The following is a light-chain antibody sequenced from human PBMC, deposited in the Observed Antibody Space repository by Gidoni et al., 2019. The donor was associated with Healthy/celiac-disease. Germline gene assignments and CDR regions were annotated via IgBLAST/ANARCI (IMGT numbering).Light chain of an antibody. CDR3: QQRSNWPPLT. V-gene: IGKV3-11*01. J-gene: IGKJ4*01. CDR1: QSVSSY. CDR2: DAS. Sequence: EIVFTQSPATPSLSPGERATLSCRASQSVSSYFAWYQQKPGQAPRLLIYDASNRATGIPARFSGSGSGTDFTLTISSLEPEDFAVYYCQQRSNWPPLTFGGGTKVEIK.